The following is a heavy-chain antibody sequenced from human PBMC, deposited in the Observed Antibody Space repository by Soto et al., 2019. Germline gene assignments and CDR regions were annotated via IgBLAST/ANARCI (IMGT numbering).Heavy chain of an antibody. V-gene: IGHV4-38-2*01. CDR1: GYSISSGYY. J-gene: IGHJ4*02. CDR3: AIFYGGRDYFDY. D-gene: IGHD4-17*01. CDR2: IYHSGST. Sequence: SETLSLTCAVSGYSISSGYYWGWIRQPPGKGLEWIGSIYHSGSTYYNPSLKSRVTISVDTSKNQFSLKLSSVTAADTAVYYCAIFYGGRDYFDYWGQGTLVTVSS.